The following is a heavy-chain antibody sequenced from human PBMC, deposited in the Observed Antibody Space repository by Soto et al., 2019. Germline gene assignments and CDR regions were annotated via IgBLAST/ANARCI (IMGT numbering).Heavy chain of an antibody. J-gene: IGHJ6*03. Sequence: QVQLVQSGAEVKKPGASVKVSCKASGYTFTSYGISWVRQAPGQGLEWMGWISAYNGNTNYAQKLQGRVTMTTDTSTSTAYMELRSLRSDDTPVYYCARERSGYDEEDYYYYYMDVWGKGTTVTVSS. CDR3: ARERSGYDEEDYYYYYMDV. V-gene: IGHV1-18*01. CDR2: ISAYNGNT. CDR1: GYTFTSYG. D-gene: IGHD5-12*01.